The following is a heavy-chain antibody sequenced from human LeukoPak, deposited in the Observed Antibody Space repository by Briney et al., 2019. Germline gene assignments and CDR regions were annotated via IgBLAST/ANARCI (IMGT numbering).Heavy chain of an antibody. D-gene: IGHD1-26*01. CDR2: ISYDGSNK. V-gene: IGHV3-30*18. Sequence: GRSLRLSCAASGFTFSSYGMHWVRQAPGKGLEWVAVISYDGSNKYYADSVKGRFAISRDNSKNTLYLQMNSLRAEDTAVYYCAKDETQVGLDYWGQGTLVTVSS. J-gene: IGHJ4*02. CDR1: GFTFSSYG. CDR3: AKDETQVGLDY.